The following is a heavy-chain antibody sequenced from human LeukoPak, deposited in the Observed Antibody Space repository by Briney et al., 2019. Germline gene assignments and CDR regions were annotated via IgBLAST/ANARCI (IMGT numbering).Heavy chain of an antibody. CDR1: GGTFSSYA. V-gene: IGHV1-69*04. Sequence: GASVKVSCKASGGTFSSYAIGWVRQAPGQGLEWMGRIIPILGIANYAQKFQGRVTITADKSTSTAYMELSSLRSEDTAVYYCARDVTLTGMPAYFDYWGQGTLVTVSS. J-gene: IGHJ4*02. CDR3: ARDVTLTGMPAYFDY. CDR2: IIPILGIA. D-gene: IGHD1-20*01.